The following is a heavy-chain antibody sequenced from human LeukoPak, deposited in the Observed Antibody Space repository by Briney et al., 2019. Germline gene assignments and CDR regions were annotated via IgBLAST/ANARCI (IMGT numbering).Heavy chain of an antibody. V-gene: IGHV4-4*02. J-gene: IGHJ6*02. CDR1: GGSISSSNW. Sequence: SETLSLTCAVSGGSISSSNWWSWVRQPPGKGLEWIGEIYHSGSTNYNPSLKSRVTISVDKSKNQFSLKLSSVTAADTAVYYCAREVGIAAAGGSYYGMDVWGQGTTVTVSS. CDR3: AREVGIAAAGGSYYGMDV. CDR2: IYHSGST. D-gene: IGHD6-13*01.